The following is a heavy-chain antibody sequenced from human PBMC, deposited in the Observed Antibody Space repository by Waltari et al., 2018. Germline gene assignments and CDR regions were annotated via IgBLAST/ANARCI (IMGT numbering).Heavy chain of an antibody. CDR1: GGSISSGAYY. CDR3: ARARTGGDCYDY. Sequence: QVQLQESGPGLVKPSQTLSLTCTVSGGSISSGAYYWSWIRQPPGKGLEWIVYIYYSGSTYYNPSLKSRVTISVDTSKNQFSLKLSSVTAADTAVYYCARARTGGDCYDYWGQGTLVTVSS. CDR2: IYYSGST. J-gene: IGHJ4*02. D-gene: IGHD2-21*01. V-gene: IGHV4-30-4*08.